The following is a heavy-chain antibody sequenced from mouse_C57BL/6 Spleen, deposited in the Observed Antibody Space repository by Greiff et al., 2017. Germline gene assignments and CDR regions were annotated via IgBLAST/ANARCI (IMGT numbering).Heavy chain of an antibody. CDR3: AREGGLYDGREGFAY. V-gene: IGHV1-82*01. J-gene: IGHJ3*01. D-gene: IGHD1-1*01. CDR1: GYAFSSSW. Sequence: VQLQQSGPELVKPGASVKISCKASGYAFSSSWMNWVKQRPGKGLEWIGRIYPGDGATNYNGKFKGKATLTADKSSSTAYMQLSSLPSGDSAVYFGAREGGLYDGREGFAYWGQGTLVTVSA. CDR2: IYPGDGAT.